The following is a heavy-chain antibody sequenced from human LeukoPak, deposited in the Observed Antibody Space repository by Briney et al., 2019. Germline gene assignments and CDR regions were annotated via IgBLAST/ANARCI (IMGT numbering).Heavy chain of an antibody. V-gene: IGHV3-30-3*01. Sequence: GGSLRLSCAASGFTFSSSTMHWVRQAPGKGLEWVALISYDGSNKYYADSVKGRFTISRDNSKNTLYLQMNSLRAEDTAVYYCAKEPATRWLATFDYWGQGTLVTVSS. D-gene: IGHD6-19*01. CDR1: GFTFSSST. CDR2: ISYDGSNK. J-gene: IGHJ4*02. CDR3: AKEPATRWLATFDY.